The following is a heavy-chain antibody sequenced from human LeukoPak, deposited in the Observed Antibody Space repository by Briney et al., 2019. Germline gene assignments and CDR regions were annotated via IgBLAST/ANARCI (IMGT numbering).Heavy chain of an antibody. CDR3: ARARESMTTSGSFFDF. D-gene: IGHD3-16*01. J-gene: IGHJ4*02. Sequence: SQTLSLTCAVSGDSISSEGYSWSWVRQPPGNGLEWIGYIFHTGHSNYNPSLKSRVTISVDRSKNQFSLKVTSVTAADTAVYYCARARESMTTSGSFFDFWGQGALVTVSS. V-gene: IGHV4-30-2*01. CDR2: IFHTGHS. CDR1: GDSISSEGYS.